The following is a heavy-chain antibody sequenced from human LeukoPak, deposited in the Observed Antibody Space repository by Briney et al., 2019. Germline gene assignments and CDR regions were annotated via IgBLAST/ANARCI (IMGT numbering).Heavy chain of an antibody. CDR3: ARRGKGTVTIDY. CDR2: INPNSGGT. V-gene: IGHV1-2*02. Sequence: VASVKVSCKASGYTFTGYYMHWVRQAPGQGLEWTGWINPNSGGTNYAQKFQGRVTMTRDTSISTAYMELSRLRSDDTAVYYCARRGKGTVTIDYWGQGTLVTVSS. J-gene: IGHJ4*02. CDR1: GYTFTGYY. D-gene: IGHD4-17*01.